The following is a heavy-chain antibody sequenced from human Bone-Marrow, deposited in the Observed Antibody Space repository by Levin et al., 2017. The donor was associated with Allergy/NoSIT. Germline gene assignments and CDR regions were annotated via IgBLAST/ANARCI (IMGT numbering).Heavy chain of an antibody. D-gene: IGHD2-21*01. CDR2: ISSSGSTI. Sequence: GGSLRLSCAASGFTFSDYYMSWIRQAPGKGLEWVSYISSSGSTIYYADSVKGRFTISRDNAKNSLYLQMNSLRAEDTAVYYCARGYCGGDCYSAGDAFDIWGQGTMVTVSS. CDR1: GFTFSDYY. V-gene: IGHV3-11*01. J-gene: IGHJ3*02. CDR3: ARGYCGGDCYSAGDAFDI.